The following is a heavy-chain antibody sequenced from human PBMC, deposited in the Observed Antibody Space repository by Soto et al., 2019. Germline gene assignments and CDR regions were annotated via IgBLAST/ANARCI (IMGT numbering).Heavy chain of an antibody. J-gene: IGHJ6*02. CDR1: GFTFSSYA. CDR3: ARVWCSSTSCYYSYFFGDGMDV. D-gene: IGHD2-2*01. Sequence: QVQLVESGGGVVQPGRSLRLSCAASGFTFSSYAMHWVRQAPGKGLEWVAVISYDGSNKYYADSVKGRFTISRDNSKYTLYLQMNSLRAEDTAVYYCARVWCSSTSCYYSYFFGDGMDVWGQGSTVTVSS. CDR2: ISYDGSNK. V-gene: IGHV3-30-3*01.